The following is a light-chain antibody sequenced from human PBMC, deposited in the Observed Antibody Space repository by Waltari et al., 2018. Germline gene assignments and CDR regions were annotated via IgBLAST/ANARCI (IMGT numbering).Light chain of an antibody. CDR1: SRAVGAYHF. V-gene: IGLV2-14*01. CDR2: EVS. Sequence: QSALTQPASVSGSPGQSITISCTGTSRAVGAYHFVSWYHQHPGKPPHLIIYEVSDRPPGVSNRFSGSKSDNTASLTISGLQAEDEADYYCSSYTTSTAPGVFGAGTKVTVL. CDR3: SSYTTSTAPGV. J-gene: IGLJ1*01.